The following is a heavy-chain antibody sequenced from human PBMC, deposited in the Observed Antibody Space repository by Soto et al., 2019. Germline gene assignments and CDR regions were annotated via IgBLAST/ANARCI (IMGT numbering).Heavy chain of an antibody. V-gene: IGHV3-48*02. Sequence: GGSLSLSCAASGFTFSSYSMNWVRQAPGKGLEWVSYISSSSTIYYADSVKGRFTISRDNAKNSLYLQMNSLRDEDTAVYYCARAGFWYFDLWGRGTLVTVSS. CDR3: ARAGFWYFDL. CDR2: ISSSSTI. J-gene: IGHJ2*01. CDR1: GFTFSSYS.